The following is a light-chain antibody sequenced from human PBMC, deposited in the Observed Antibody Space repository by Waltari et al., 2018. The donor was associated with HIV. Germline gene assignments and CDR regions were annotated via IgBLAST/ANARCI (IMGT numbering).Light chain of an antibody. CDR3: QQYYGIPYT. J-gene: IGKJ2*01. CDR1: QSLLYNSNNTNY. Sequence: DVVVTQSPDSLAVSLGETATLSCKSSQSLLYNSNNTNYLAWYQQKPGQRPKLLIYWASTRESGVPDRCSGSGSGTDFTLTISRLQAEDVALYYCQQYYGIPYTFGQGTKLEIK. CDR2: WAS. V-gene: IGKV4-1*01.